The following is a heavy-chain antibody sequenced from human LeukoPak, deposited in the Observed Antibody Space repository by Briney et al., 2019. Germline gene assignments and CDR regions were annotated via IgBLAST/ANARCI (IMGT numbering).Heavy chain of an antibody. Sequence: GASVKVSCKTSGYTFTSNGISWVRQAPGQGLEWMGWISGYNGNTNYVQNLQGRVTMTTDTSTSTAYMELRSLRSDDTAVYYCSRGSAMVTTYRGGNWFDPWGQGTLVTVSS. J-gene: IGHJ5*02. V-gene: IGHV1-18*01. CDR1: GYTFTSNG. CDR3: SRGSAMVTTYRGGNWFDP. CDR2: ISGYNGNT. D-gene: IGHD5-18*01.